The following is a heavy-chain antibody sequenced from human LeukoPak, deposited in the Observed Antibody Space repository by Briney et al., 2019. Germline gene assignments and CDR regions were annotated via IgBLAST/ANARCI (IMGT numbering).Heavy chain of an antibody. CDR3: ARVSSTNAFDI. V-gene: IGHV4-34*01. CDR2: INHSGST. Sequence: SETLSLTCAVYGGSFSGYYWSWIRQPPGKGLEWIGEINHSGSTNYNPSLKSRVTISVDTSKNQFSLKLSSVTAADTAVYYCARVSSTNAFDIWGQGTMVTVSS. J-gene: IGHJ3*02. CDR1: GGSFSGYY.